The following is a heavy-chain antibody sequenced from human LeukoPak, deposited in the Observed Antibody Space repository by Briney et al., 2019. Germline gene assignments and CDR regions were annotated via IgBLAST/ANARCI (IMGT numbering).Heavy chain of an antibody. CDR1: GYTFTGYY. CDR2: ISAYNGNT. J-gene: IGHJ3*02. D-gene: IGHD3-9*01. Sequence: ASVKVSCKASGYTFTGYYMHWVRQAPGQGLEWMGWISAYNGNTSYAQKLQGRVTMTTDTSTSTAYMELRSLRSDDTAVYYCARVAGSLRYFDWLYPPGDAFDIWGQGTMVTVSS. V-gene: IGHV1-18*04. CDR3: ARVAGSLRYFDWLYPPGDAFDI.